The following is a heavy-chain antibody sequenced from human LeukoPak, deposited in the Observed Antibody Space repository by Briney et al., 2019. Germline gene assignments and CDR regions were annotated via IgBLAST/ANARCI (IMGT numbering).Heavy chain of an antibody. D-gene: IGHD6-19*01. V-gene: IGHV1-69*13. J-gene: IGHJ6*02. CDR1: GYTFTSYA. CDR2: IIPIFGTA. Sequence: ASVKVSCKASGYTFTSYAMNWVRQAPGQGLEWMGGIIPIFGTANYAQKFQGRVTITADESTSTAYMELSSLRSEDTAVYYCARPSSGWYEPYYYGMDVWGQGTTVTVSS. CDR3: ARPSSGWYEPYYYGMDV.